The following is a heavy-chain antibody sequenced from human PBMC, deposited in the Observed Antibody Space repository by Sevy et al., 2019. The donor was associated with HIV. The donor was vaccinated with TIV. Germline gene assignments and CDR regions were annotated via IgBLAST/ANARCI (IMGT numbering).Heavy chain of an antibody. D-gene: IGHD7-27*01. Sequence: GGSLRLSCAASGFTINNFAMNWVRQAPGKGLEWLSAVSGSGGTTYYADSVRGRFTISRDNSKNTVYLQMSSLTGDDTALYYCAKEGGVLGFWGSYYSDSWGQGTLVTVSS. V-gene: IGHV3-23*01. CDR1: GFTINNFA. CDR3: AKEGGVLGFWGSYYSDS. CDR2: VSGSGGTT. J-gene: IGHJ4*02.